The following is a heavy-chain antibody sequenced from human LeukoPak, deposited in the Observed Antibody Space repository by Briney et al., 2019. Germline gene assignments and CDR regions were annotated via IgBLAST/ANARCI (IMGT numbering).Heavy chain of an antibody. V-gene: IGHV3-9*01. CDR1: GFTFDDYA. CDR2: ISWNSGSI. J-gene: IGHJ4*02. D-gene: IGHD3-9*01. CDR3: AKDIGTTGLRYFDWLLGSEGAFDY. Sequence: PGGSLRLSCAASGFTFDDYAMHWVRQAPGKGLEWVSGISWNSGSIGYADSVKGRFTISRDNAKNSLYLQMNSLRAEDTALYYCAKDIGTTGLRYFDWLLGSEGAFDYWGQGTLVTVSS.